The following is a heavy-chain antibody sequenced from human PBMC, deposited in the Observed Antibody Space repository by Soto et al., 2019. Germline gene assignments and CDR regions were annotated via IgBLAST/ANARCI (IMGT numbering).Heavy chain of an antibody. CDR2: ISAYTGNT. D-gene: IGHD1-26*01. Sequence: VASVKVSCKASGYTFTDYGITWVRQDPGQGLEWMGWISAYTGNTNYAQKVQGRVTMSTDTSTSTAYLELRSLRSDDTAVYYCAGGPERRSTAYFDYWGQGTLVTV. CDR3: AGGPERRSTAYFDY. J-gene: IGHJ4*02. CDR1: GYTFTDYG. V-gene: IGHV1-18*01.